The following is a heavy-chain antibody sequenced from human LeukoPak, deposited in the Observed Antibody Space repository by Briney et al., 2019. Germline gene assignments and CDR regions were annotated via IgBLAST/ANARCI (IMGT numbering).Heavy chain of an antibody. V-gene: IGHV3-48*02. J-gene: IGHJ4*02. D-gene: IGHD1-26*01. Sequence: GGSLRLSCAASGFTFSSYSMNWVRQAPGKGLEWVSYISSSGTTIYYADSVKGRFTISRDNAKNSLYLQMNSLRDGDTAVYYCARGSRSYYGYWGQGSLVTVSS. CDR3: ARGSRSYYGY. CDR1: GFTFSSYS. CDR2: ISSSGTTI.